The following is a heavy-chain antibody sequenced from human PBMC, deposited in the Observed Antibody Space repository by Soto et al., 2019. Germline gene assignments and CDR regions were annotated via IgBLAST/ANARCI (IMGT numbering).Heavy chain of an antibody. CDR3: ARGRYCGGDCYSGASYYFDY. CDR2: IYYSGST. D-gene: IGHD2-21*02. J-gene: IGHJ4*02. Sequence: LSLTCTVSGGSISSYYWSWIRQPPGKGLEWIGYIYYSGSTNYNPSLKSRVTISVDTSKNQFSLKLSSVTAADTAVYYCARGRYCGGDCYSGASYYFDYWGQGTLVTVSS. CDR1: GGSISSYY. V-gene: IGHV4-59*01.